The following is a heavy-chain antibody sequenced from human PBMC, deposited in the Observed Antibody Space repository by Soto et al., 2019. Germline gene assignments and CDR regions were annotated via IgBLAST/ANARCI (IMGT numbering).Heavy chain of an antibody. CDR1: GYSFTSYW. CDR3: ARYDILNGYYAYYYYGMDV. Sequence: GESLKISCKGSGYSFTSYWIGWVRQMPGKGLEWMGIIYPGDSDTRYSPSFQGQVTISADKSISTAYLQWRSLKASDTAMYYCARYDILNGYYAYYYYGMDVWRQGTELSLSS. V-gene: IGHV5-51*01. CDR2: IYPGDSDT. J-gene: IGHJ6*02. D-gene: IGHD3-9*01.